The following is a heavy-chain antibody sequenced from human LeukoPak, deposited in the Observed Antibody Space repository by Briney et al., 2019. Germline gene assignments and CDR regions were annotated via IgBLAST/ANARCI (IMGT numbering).Heavy chain of an antibody. CDR2: ISSRSSNL. V-gene: IGHV3-21*01. Sequence: KPGGSLRLSCAASGFTFSSYSMNWVRQAPGKGLEWVSSISSRSSNLYYADSVKGRFTISRDNAKNSLYLQMNRLRAEDTALYYCARDGGVDGYNSYFDYWGQGTLVTVSS. J-gene: IGHJ4*02. CDR1: GFTFSSYS. CDR3: ARDGGVDGYNSYFDY. D-gene: IGHD5-24*01.